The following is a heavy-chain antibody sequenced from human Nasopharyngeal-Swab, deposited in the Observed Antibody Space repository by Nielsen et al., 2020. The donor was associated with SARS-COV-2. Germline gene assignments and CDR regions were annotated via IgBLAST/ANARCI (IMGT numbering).Heavy chain of an antibody. D-gene: IGHD3-3*01. CDR1: GFSPSTSGVG. V-gene: IGHV2-5*02. J-gene: IGHJ6*03. CDR3: AHLDFDFGTYYYMDV. Sequence: SGPSLVKPTQTLTLTCIFSGFSPSTSGVGVGWIRQPPGKALEWPALIYWDDDKRYSPSLKSRLTITKDTSKNQVVLTMTNMDPVDTATYYCAHLDFDFGTYYYMDVWGKGTTVTVSS. CDR2: IYWDDDK.